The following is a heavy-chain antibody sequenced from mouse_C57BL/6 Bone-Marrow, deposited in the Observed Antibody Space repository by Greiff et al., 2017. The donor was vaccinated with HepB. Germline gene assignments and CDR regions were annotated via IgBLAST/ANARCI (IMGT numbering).Heavy chain of an antibody. CDR1: GYTFTSYW. Sequence: QVQLQQSGAELVKPGASVKLSCKASGYTFTSYWMQWVKQRPGQGLEWIGEIDPSDSYTNYNQKFKGKATLTVDTSSSTAYMQLSSLTSEDSAVYYCALFYEGFAYWGQGTLVTVSA. CDR3: ALFYEGFAY. J-gene: IGHJ3*01. D-gene: IGHD1-1*01. V-gene: IGHV1-50*01. CDR2: IDPSDSYT.